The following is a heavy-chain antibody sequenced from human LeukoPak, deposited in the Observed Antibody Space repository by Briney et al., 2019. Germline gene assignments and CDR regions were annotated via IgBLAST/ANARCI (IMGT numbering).Heavy chain of an antibody. V-gene: IGHV3-66*01. D-gene: IGHD6-13*01. CDR2: FYAGGTP. Sequence: VFYAGGTPYYADSVKGRFTISRDNSKNTVYLQMNSLRAEDTAVYYCARTIIAAVGTYYFDSWGQGTLVTVSS. CDR3: ARTIIAAVGTYYFDS. J-gene: IGHJ4*02.